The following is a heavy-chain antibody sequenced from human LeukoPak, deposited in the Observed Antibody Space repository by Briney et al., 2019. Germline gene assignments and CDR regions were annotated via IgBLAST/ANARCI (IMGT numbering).Heavy chain of an antibody. CDR1: GYTFSSYA. CDR2: ISSSGGST. V-gene: IGHV3-23*01. J-gene: IGHJ4*02. Sequence: SCKASGYTFSSYAMSWVRQAPGKGLEWVSAISSSGGSTYYADSVKGRFTISRDNSKNTLYLQMNSLRAGDTAVYYCAKVTGEGDGDYFDYWGQGTLVTVSS. D-gene: IGHD3-16*01. CDR3: AKVTGEGDGDYFDY.